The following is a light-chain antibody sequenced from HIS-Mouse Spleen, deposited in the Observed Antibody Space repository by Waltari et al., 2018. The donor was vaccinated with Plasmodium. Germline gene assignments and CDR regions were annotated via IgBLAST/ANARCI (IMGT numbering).Light chain of an antibody. J-gene: IGLJ2*01. V-gene: IGLV3-1*01. CDR1: NLWDKY. Sequence: SYELTQPPSVSVSPGQTASITCSGDNLWDKYACWYQQKPGQSPVLGIYQDSKRPSGIPERFSGSNSGNTATLTISGTQAMDEADYYCQAWDSSTVVFGGGTKLTVL. CDR3: QAWDSSTVV. CDR2: QDS.